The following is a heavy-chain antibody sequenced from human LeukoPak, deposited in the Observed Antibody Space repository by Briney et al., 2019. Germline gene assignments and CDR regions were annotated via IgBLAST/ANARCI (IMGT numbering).Heavy chain of an antibody. CDR1: GDSVTISRYY. D-gene: IGHD6-13*01. V-gene: IGHV4-61*01. Sequence: SSETLSLTCSVSGDSVTISRYYWSWIRQPPGKGLEWIGYISYSGNTNYSPSLTSRITISLDTSKNQFSLNLSSVTAADTAVYYCASLPAAASGHWFDPWGQGTLVTVSS. J-gene: IGHJ5*02. CDR3: ASLPAAASGHWFDP. CDR2: ISYSGNT.